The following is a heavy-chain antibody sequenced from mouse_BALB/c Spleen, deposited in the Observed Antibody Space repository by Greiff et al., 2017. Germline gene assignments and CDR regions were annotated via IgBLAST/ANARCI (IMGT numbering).Heavy chain of an antibody. J-gene: IGHJ1*01. V-gene: IGHV1-18*01. Sequence: VQLQQSGPKLVKPGASVKIPCKASGYTFTDYNMDWVKQSHGKSLEWIGDINPNNGGTIYNQKFKGKATLTVDKSSSTAYMELRSLTSEDTAVYYCARKGGVRRYFDVWGAGTTVTVSS. D-gene: IGHD2-14*01. CDR2: INPNNGGT. CDR1: GYTFTDYN. CDR3: ARKGGVRRYFDV.